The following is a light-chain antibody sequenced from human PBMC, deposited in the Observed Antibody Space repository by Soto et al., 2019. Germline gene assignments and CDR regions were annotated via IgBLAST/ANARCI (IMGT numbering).Light chain of an antibody. Sequence: DIQMTQSPSTLSASVGDRVTITCRASQSINNWLAWYQQKPGKAPKFLIYDASNLESGVPSRFSGSGSGTDFTLTISSLEPEDFAVYYCQQRSNWRITFGQGTRLEIK. CDR2: DAS. J-gene: IGKJ5*01. V-gene: IGKV1-5*01. CDR1: QSINNW. CDR3: QQRSNWRIT.